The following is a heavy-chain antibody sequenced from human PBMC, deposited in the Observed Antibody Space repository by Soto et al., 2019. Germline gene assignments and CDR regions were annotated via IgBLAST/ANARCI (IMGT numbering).Heavy chain of an antibody. D-gene: IGHD6-19*01. J-gene: IGHJ4*02. CDR2: INAGNGNT. V-gene: IGHV1-3*01. Sequence: ASVKVSCKASGYTFTSYAMHWVRQAPGQRLEWMGWINAGNGNTKYSQKLQGRVTITRDTSASTAYMELSSLRSEDTAVYYCARVEYSSGLLDYWGQGTLVTVSS. CDR3: ARVEYSSGLLDY. CDR1: GYTFTSYA.